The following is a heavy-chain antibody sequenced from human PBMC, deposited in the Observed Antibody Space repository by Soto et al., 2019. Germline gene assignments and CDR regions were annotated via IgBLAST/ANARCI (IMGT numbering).Heavy chain of an antibody. Sequence: GGSLRLSCAASGFTFSTYAMSWVRQAPGKGLEWVSTISGSAGSTNYADSVKGRFTISRDNSKNTLYLQMNSLRAEDTAVYYCAKERYGDYVESYFDYWGQGTLVTVSS. CDR3: AKERYGDYVESYFDY. J-gene: IGHJ4*02. CDR1: GFTFSTYA. D-gene: IGHD4-17*01. CDR2: ISGSAGST. V-gene: IGHV3-23*01.